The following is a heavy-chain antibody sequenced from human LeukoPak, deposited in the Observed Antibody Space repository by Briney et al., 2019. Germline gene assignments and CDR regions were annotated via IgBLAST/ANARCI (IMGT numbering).Heavy chain of an antibody. CDR1: GGSISSYY. CDR3: ARVEGYSSSWYAVSGAFDI. CDR2: IYYSGST. Sequence: PSETLSLTCTVSGGSISSYYWSWIRQPPGKGLEWIGYIYYSGSTNYNPSLKSRVTISVDTSKNQFSLKLSSVTAADTAVYYCARVEGYSSSWYAVSGAFDIWGQGTMVTVSS. D-gene: IGHD6-13*01. J-gene: IGHJ3*02. V-gene: IGHV4-59*01.